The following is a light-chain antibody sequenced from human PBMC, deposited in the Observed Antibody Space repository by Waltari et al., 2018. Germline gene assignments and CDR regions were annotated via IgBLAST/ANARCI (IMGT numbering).Light chain of an antibody. J-gene: IGKJ1*01. CDR2: KAS. CDR1: QSISNW. CDR3: QQYDNYWT. V-gene: IGKV1-5*03. Sequence: DIKMTQSPSTLSASVGYRVIITCRASQSISNWLAWYPQKPGKAPKLLIYKASNLESGVPSRFSGSGSGTEFTLTSSSLQPDDFATYYCQQYDNYWTFGQGTKVEIK.